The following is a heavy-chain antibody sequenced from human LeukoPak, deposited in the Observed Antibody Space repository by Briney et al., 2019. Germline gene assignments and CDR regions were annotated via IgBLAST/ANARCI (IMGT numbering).Heavy chain of an antibody. V-gene: IGHV6-1*01. CDR2: TYYRSKWYN. J-gene: IGHJ3*02. CDR3: ARDLYTGPPYFEFVVAFDI. Sequence: SQTLSLTCAISGDSVSSNSAAWNWIRQSPSRGLEWLGRTYYRSKWYNDYAVSVNSRITINPDTSKNQFSLQLNSVTPEDTAVYYCARDLYTGPPYFEFVVAFDIWGQGTMVTVSS. D-gene: IGHD2-21*01. CDR1: GDSVSSNSAA.